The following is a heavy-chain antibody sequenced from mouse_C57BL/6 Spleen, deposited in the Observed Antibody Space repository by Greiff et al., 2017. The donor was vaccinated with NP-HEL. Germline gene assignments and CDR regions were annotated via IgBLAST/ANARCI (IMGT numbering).Heavy chain of an antibody. J-gene: IGHJ3*01. CDR2: IRLKSDNYAT. CDR1: GFTFSNYW. D-gene: IGHD2-3*01. V-gene: IGHV6-3*01. CDR3: TSSDGYSFAY. Sequence: VQLKESGGGLVQPGGSMKLSCVASGFTFSNYWMNWVRQSPEKGLEWVAQIRLKSDNYATHYAESVKGRFTISRDDSKSSVYLQMNNLRAEDTGIYYCTSSDGYSFAYWGQGTLVTVSA.